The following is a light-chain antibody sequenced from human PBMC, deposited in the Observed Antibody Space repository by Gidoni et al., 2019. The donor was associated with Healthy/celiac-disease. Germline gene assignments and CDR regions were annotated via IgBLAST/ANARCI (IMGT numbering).Light chain of an antibody. J-gene: IGKJ1*01. Sequence: ELVTTQSPATLSVSPGERATLSCRASQSVSSNLAWYQQKPGQAPRLLIYGASTRATGIPARFSGSGSGTEFTLTISSLQSEDFAVYYCQQYNNWPLFGQGTKVEIK. CDR1: QSVSSN. V-gene: IGKV3-15*01. CDR2: GAS. CDR3: QQYNNWPL.